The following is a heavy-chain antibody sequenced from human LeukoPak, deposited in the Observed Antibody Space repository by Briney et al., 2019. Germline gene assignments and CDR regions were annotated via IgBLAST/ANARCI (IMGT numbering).Heavy chain of an antibody. D-gene: IGHD3-9*01. V-gene: IGHV3-48*04. CDR1: GFTFSSYW. J-gene: IGHJ6*03. CDR3: ASSRYFDWFSYMDV. CDR2: ISSSGSTI. Sequence: QPGGSLRLSCAASGFTFSSYWVSWIRQAPGKGLEWVSYISSSGSTIYYADSVKGRFTISRDNAKNSLYLQMNSLRAEDTAVYYCASSRYFDWFSYMDVWGKGTTVTVSS.